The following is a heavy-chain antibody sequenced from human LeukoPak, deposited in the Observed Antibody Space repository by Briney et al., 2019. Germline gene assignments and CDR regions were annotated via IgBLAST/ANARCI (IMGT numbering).Heavy chain of an antibody. Sequence: GASVTVSCKASGYTFTSYYMHWVRQAPGQGLEWMGIINPSGGSTSYAQKFQGRVTMTRDMSTSTAYMELSGLRSDDTAVYYCARGVVAATFYYYMDVWGKGTTVTVSS. CDR1: GYTFTSYY. D-gene: IGHD2-15*01. CDR3: ARGVVAATFYYYMDV. V-gene: IGHV1-46*01. J-gene: IGHJ6*03. CDR2: INPSGGST.